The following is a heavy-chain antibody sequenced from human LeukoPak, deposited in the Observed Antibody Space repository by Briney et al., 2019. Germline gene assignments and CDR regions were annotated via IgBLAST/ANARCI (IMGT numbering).Heavy chain of an antibody. J-gene: IGHJ4*02. CDR2: IYYSGGT. D-gene: IGHD1-26*01. CDR1: GGSISSYY. Sequence: SETLSLTCTVSGGSISSYYWSWIRQPPGKGLEWIGYIYYSGGTNYNPSLKSRVTISVDTSKNQFSLKLSSVTAADTAVYYCARLGFSNSGSYLAPSDYWGQGTLVTVPP. V-gene: IGHV4-59*08. CDR3: ARLGFSNSGSYLAPSDY.